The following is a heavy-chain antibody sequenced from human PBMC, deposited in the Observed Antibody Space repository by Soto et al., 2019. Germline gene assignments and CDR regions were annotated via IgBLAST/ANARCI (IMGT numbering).Heavy chain of an antibody. Sequence: QVQLVQSGAEVKKPGASVKVYCKASGYTFSGYYMHWVRQAPGQGLEWMGWINTLSGDTSFPQKFQGRLAMTRDTSIDTAFMEVSRLTSDDAAIYYFARSLLKVILTLGYWGQGTLVSVSS. D-gene: IGHD3-3*02. CDR1: GYTFSGYY. V-gene: IGHV1-2*02. CDR2: INTLSGDT. CDR3: ARSLLKVILTLGY. J-gene: IGHJ4*02.